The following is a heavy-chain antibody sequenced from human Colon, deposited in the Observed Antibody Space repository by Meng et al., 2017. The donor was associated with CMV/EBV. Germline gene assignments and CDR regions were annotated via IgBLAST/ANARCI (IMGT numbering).Heavy chain of an antibody. V-gene: IGHV4-34*01. CDR2: INHSGST. D-gene: IGHD3-3*01. CDR1: GGAFSSDY. Sequence: LSLTRAVYGGAFSSDYWSGIRQPPGKGLEGIGEINHSGSTNYNPSLKSRVTISVDTSKNQFSLKLSSVTAADTAVYYCARGQGFFSNWGQGTLVTGSS. J-gene: IGHJ4*02. CDR3: ARGQGFFSN.